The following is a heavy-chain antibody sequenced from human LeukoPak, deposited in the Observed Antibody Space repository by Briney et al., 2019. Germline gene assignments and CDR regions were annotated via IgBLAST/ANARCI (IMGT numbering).Heavy chain of an antibody. CDR1: GFTFNHYG. CDR2: ISPTTNYI. Sequence: GGSLRLSCAVSGFTFNHYGMSWVRQAPGKGLEWVSSISPTTNYIRSADSVKGRFTISRDNAKDSLYLQMNSLRADDTAVYYCARDRGGVGGNWLDPWGRGTLVTVSS. V-gene: IGHV3-21*01. CDR3: ARDRGGVGGNWLDP. J-gene: IGHJ5*02. D-gene: IGHD2-8*02.